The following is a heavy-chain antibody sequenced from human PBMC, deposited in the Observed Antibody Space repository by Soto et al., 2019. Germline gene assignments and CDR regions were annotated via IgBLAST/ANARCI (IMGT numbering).Heavy chain of an antibody. Sequence: SETLSLTCTVSGGSISSGDYYWSWIRQPPGKGLEWIGYIYYSGSTNYNPSLKSRVTISVDTSKNQFSLKLSSVTAADTAVYYCARVLLGDYYLGQSEYYFDYWGQGTLVTVSS. J-gene: IGHJ4*02. V-gene: IGHV4-30-4*01. CDR3: ARVLLGDYYLGQSEYYFDY. CDR2: IYYSGST. D-gene: IGHD4-17*01. CDR1: GGSISSGDYY.